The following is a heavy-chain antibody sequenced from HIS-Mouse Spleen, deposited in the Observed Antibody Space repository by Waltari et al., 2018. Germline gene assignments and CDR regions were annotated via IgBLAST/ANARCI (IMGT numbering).Heavy chain of an antibody. D-gene: IGHD3-3*01. V-gene: IGHV4-39*07. CDR3: ARDEKSYDFWSGYYLGGANWFDP. J-gene: IGHJ5*02. CDR1: GGSISSSSYY. Sequence: QLQLQESGPGLVKPSETLSLTCTVSGGSISSSSYYWGWIRQPPGKGLEWLGSIYYSGSTYYNPSLKSRVTISVDTSKNQFSLKLSSVTAADTAVYYCARDEKSYDFWSGYYLGGANWFDPWGQGTLVTVSS. CDR2: IYYSGST.